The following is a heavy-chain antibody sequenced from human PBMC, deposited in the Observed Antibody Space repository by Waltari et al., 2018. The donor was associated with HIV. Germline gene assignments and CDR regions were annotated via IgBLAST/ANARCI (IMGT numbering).Heavy chain of an antibody. CDR2: IHHSGSY. CDR1: GSSMNRGYY. V-gene: IGHV4-38-2*01. J-gene: IGHJ4*02. Sequence: QVQLQESGPGLVRPSETLSLTCAVSGSSMNRGYYWGWIRQPPGKGLEWIGTIHHSGSYYYNPSLQSRVTISVDTSNNRFSLKLSSVTAADTAVYYCARNTYYERSGYDYWGQGNLVTVSS. D-gene: IGHD3-22*01. CDR3: ARNTYYERSGYDY.